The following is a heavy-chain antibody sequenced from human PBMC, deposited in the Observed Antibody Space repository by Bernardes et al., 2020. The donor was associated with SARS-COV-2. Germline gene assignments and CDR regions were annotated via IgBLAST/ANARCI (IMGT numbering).Heavy chain of an antibody. D-gene: IGHD2-21*01. Sequence: GGSLRLSCAASGFTFSSYGMNWVRQAPGKGLEWVAVISYDEGYKDYADSLKGRFTISRDNSRKTLYLQMTSLRGDDTAVYYCGRPYKYCVLGLPDYWGRGTLVTVSS. CDR2: ISYDEGYK. CDR3: GRPYKYCVLGLPDY. CDR1: GFTFSSYG. J-gene: IGHJ4*02. V-gene: IGHV3-30*03.